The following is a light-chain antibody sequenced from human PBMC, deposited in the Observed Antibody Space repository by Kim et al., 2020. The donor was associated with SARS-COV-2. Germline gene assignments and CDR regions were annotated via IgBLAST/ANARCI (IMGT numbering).Light chain of an antibody. Sequence: VSVPPGQTPSISRSGDKFADNYPRRYQHKPCPPTVLVIYQHSKRPSGIPERFAGSTSGNPSPLTISGTQDIDDADYYCQSWDSSVVFGGGTQLTVL. CDR1: KFADNY. CDR2: QHS. J-gene: IGLJ2*01. V-gene: IGLV3-1*01. CDR3: QSWDSSVV.